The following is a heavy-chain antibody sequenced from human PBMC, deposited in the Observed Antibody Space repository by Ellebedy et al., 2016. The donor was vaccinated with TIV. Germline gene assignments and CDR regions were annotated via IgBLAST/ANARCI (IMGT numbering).Heavy chain of an antibody. V-gene: IGHV3-21*01. Sequence: GESLKISCAASGFTFGSYSMNWVRQAPGKGLGWVSSISSNSNYIYYADSVRGRFTISRDNAKKSLYLQMNSLRAEDTAVYYCARGAMAAAGDDYWGQGTLVTVSS. D-gene: IGHD6-13*01. CDR1: GFTFGSYS. CDR3: ARGAMAAAGDDY. J-gene: IGHJ4*02. CDR2: ISSNSNYI.